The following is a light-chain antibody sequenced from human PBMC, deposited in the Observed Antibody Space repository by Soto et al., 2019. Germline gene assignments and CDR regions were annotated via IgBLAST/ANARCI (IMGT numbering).Light chain of an antibody. CDR1: SSNIGSNS. CDR3: AAWDDSLGGVV. J-gene: IGLJ2*01. CDR2: SNS. Sequence: QSVLTQPPSASGTPGQRVTISCSGSSSNIGSNSVHWYQQLPGTAPKLLIYSNSQRPSGVPERISGSKSGTSASLAISGLRSEYEADYYCAAWDDSLGGVVFGGGTKLTVL. V-gene: IGLV1-47*01.